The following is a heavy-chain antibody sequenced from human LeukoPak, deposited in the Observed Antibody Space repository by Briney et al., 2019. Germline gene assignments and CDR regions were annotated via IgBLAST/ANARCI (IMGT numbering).Heavy chain of an antibody. Sequence: ASVKVSCKGSGYTFTSYWIGWVRQMPGKGLEWMGIIYPGDSDTRYSPSFQGQVTISANKSISTAYLQWSSLKASDTAIYYCALKYGDDDYWGQGTLVTVSS. V-gene: IGHV5-51*01. D-gene: IGHD4-17*01. CDR3: ALKYGDDDY. CDR2: IYPGDSDT. J-gene: IGHJ4*02. CDR1: GYTFTSYW.